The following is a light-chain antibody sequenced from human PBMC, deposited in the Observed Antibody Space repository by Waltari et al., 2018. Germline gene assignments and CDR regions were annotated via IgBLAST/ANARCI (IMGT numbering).Light chain of an antibody. J-gene: IGKJ2*01. CDR3: QHYNSWPPEYT. CDR1: QNIASN. Sequence: EMVMTQSPATLSVSPGETATLSCRASQNIASNLAWYKQKPGQSPRPLGYGASTRASGAPARFSGTGSGTEFTLAISSIQSEDLAVYYCQHYNSWPPEYTFGQGTKLEIK. CDR2: GAS. V-gene: IGKV3-15*01.